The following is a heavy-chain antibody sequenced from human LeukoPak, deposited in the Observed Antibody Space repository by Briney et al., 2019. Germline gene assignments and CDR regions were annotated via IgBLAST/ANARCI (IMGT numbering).Heavy chain of an antibody. CDR3: ARDLTSSGWYYYYYGMDV. D-gene: IGHD6-19*01. Sequence: GGSLRLSCAASGFTFSSYGMHWVRQAPGKGLEWVAFIRYDGSNKYYADSVKGRFTISRDNSKNTLYLQMGSLRAEDMAVYYCARDLTSSGWYYYYYGMDVWGQGTTVTVSS. V-gene: IGHV3-30*02. CDR1: GFTFSSYG. J-gene: IGHJ6*02. CDR2: IRYDGSNK.